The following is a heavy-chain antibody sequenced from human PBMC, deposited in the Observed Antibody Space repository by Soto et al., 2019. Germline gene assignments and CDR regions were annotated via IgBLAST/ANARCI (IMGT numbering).Heavy chain of an antibody. CDR3: AGTLRYFDWLPLDY. CDR1: GFTFSSYG. D-gene: IGHD3-9*01. CDR2: IWYDGSNR. J-gene: IGHJ4*02. Sequence: QVQLVESGGGVVQPGRSLRLSCAASGFTFSSYGMHWVRQAPGKGLEWVAVIWYDGSNRYYADSVKGRFTISRDNSKNTLYLQTNRLRAEDTAVYYCAGTLRYFDWLPLDYWGQGTLVTVSS. V-gene: IGHV3-33*01.